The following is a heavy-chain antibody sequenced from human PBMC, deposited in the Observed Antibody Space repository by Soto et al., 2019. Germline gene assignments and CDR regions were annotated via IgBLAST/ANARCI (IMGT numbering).Heavy chain of an antibody. CDR1: GSTFSSYA. V-gene: IGHV1-69*13. D-gene: IGHD2-2*03. Sequence: ASVNVSCKASGSTFSSYAISWVRQAPGQGLEWMGGIIPIFGTANYAQKFQGRVTITADESTSTAYMELSSLRSEDTAVYYCARDGDCSSTSCLHWFDPWGQGTLVTVSS. CDR2: IIPIFGTA. CDR3: ARDGDCSSTSCLHWFDP. J-gene: IGHJ5*02.